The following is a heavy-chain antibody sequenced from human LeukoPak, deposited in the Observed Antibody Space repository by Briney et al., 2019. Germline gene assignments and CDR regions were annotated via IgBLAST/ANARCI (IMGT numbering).Heavy chain of an antibody. D-gene: IGHD3-10*01. J-gene: IGHJ5*02. CDR3: ARGFTFPNWFDP. CDR2: ISGSGGST. V-gene: IGHV3-23*01. Sequence: PGGSLRLSCAASGFTFSSYAMSWVRQAPGKGLEWVSAISGSGGSTYYADSVKGRFTISRDNSKNTLYLQMNSLRAEDTAVYYCARGFTFPNWFDPWGQGTLVTVSS. CDR1: GFTFSSYA.